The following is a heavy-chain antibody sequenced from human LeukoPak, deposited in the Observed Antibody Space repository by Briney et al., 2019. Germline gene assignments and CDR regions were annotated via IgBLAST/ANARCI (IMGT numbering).Heavy chain of an antibody. CDR1: GGTFSSYA. CDR2: IIPIFGTA. V-gene: IGHV1-69*13. CDR3: ASAGGLGYDAFDI. D-gene: IGHD5-12*01. J-gene: IGHJ3*02. Sequence: SVKVSGKASGGTFSSYAISWVRQAPGQGLEWMGGIIPIFGTANYAQKFHGRVTITADESTSTAYMELSSLRSEDTAVYYCASAGGLGYDAFDIWGQGTMVTISS.